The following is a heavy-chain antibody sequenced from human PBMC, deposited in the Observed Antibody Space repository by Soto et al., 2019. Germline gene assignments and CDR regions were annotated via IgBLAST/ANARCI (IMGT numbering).Heavy chain of an antibody. CDR1: GGSFSGYY. V-gene: IGHV4-34*01. D-gene: IGHD3-3*01. J-gene: IGHJ5*02. Sequence: PXESLSLTSAVYGGSFSGYYWSWIRQPPGKGLEWIGEINHSGSTNYNPSLKSRVTISVDTSKNQFSLKLSPVTAADTAVYYCARGRRRDFWSGTQYNWFDPWGQGTLVTVPS. CDR3: ARGRRRDFWSGTQYNWFDP. CDR2: INHSGST.